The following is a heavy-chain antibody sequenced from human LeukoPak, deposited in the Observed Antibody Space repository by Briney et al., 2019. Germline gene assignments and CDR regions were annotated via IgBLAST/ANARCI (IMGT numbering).Heavy chain of an antibody. CDR2: SSGSGGST. CDR1: GFTFSSYA. Sequence: PGGSLRLSCAASGFTFSSYAMSWARQAPGKGLEWVSASSGSGGSTYYADSVKGRSTISRDNSKNTLYLQMNSLRAEDTAVYYCAKGPAFYYDSSGSYFDFWGQGTLVTVSS. V-gene: IGHV3-23*01. J-gene: IGHJ4*02. D-gene: IGHD3-22*01. CDR3: AKGPAFYYDSSGSYFDF.